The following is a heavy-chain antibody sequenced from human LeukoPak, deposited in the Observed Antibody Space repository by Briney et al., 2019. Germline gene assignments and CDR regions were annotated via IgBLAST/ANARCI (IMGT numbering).Heavy chain of an antibody. Sequence: GRPLRLSCAASGFTFSSYAMHWVRQAPGKGLEWVAVISYDGSNKYYADSVKGRFTISRDNSKNTLYLQMNNLRAEDTAVYYCGRANGGNMWRGHYFDYWGQGTLVTVSS. CDR2: ISYDGSNK. V-gene: IGHV3-30-3*01. CDR3: GRANGGNMWRGHYFDY. CDR1: GFTFSSYA. D-gene: IGHD4-23*01. J-gene: IGHJ4*02.